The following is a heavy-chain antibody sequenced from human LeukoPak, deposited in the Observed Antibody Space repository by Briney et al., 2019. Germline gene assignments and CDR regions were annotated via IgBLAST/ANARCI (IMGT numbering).Heavy chain of an antibody. CDR1: GFAFTEYY. V-gene: IGHV1-2*02. CDR2: INPNSGGA. Sequence: ASVKVSCKASGFAFTEYYMRWVRQAPGQGLEWMGWINPNSGGAHYAPKFQGRVTMTTDTSITTAYMELSRLKFDDTAVYYCARNDGVVWGQGTLVTVSS. J-gene: IGHJ4*02. D-gene: IGHD3-3*01. CDR3: ARNDGVV.